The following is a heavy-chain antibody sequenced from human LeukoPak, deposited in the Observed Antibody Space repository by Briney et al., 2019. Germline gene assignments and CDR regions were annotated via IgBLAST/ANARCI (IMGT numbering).Heavy chain of an antibody. CDR3: AGIRGTLFYFDY. V-gene: IGHV4-34*01. J-gene: IGHJ4*02. Sequence: NPSETLSLTCAVYGGSFSGYYWSWIRQPPGKGLEWIGEINHSGSTNYNPSLKSRVTISVDTSKNQFSLKLSSVTAADTAVYYCAGIRGTLFYFDYWGQGTLVTVSS. CDR1: GGSFSGYY. D-gene: IGHD3-16*01. CDR2: INHSGST.